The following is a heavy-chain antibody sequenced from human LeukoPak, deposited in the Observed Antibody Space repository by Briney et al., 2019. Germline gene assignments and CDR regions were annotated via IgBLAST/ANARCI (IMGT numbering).Heavy chain of an antibody. CDR1: GFTFSDYY. CDR3: AKGTPPGD. D-gene: IGHD3-10*01. J-gene: IGHJ4*01. CDR2: ISTTSGFT. Sequence: PGGSLRLSCAASGFTFSDYYMTWIRRAPGKGLEWVSYISTTSGFTKYADSVSGRFTISRDNAKNLLYLQMNTLRPEDTAVYYCAKGTPPGDWGNGTLVTVSS. V-gene: IGHV3-11*03.